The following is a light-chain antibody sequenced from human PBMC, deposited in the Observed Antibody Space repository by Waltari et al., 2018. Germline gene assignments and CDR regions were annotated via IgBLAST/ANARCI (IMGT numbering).Light chain of an antibody. J-gene: IGKJ4*01. V-gene: IGKV1-NL1*01. CDR2: ATS. CDR1: QDITNA. CDR3: QQYFSVPHT. Sequence: CRASQDITNALAWYQHKLGRAPKLLIYATSKLEGGVPARFSGRGSGTTYTLTIDSLQSDDSASYFCQQYFSVPHTFGGGSKIEI.